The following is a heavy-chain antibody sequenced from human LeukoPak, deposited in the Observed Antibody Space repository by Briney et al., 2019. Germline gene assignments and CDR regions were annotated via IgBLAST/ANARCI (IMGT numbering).Heavy chain of an antibody. J-gene: IGHJ4*02. Sequence: ASVKVSCKASGYIFLSYYMHWVRQPPGQGLEWMGWINPNSGVTNYAQKFQGRVTMTRDTSINTVYMDLSRLRSDDTAVYYCARDRYNWNFWGSIDYWGQGTLVTVSS. CDR3: ARDRYNWNFWGSIDY. CDR1: GYIFLSYY. D-gene: IGHD1-7*01. CDR2: INPNSGVT. V-gene: IGHV1-2*02.